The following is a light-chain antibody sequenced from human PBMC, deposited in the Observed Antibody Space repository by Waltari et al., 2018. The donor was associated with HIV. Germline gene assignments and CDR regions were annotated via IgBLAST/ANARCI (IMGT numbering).Light chain of an antibody. CDR1: SSDVGGYNY. V-gene: IGLV2-8*01. CDR2: EVS. Sequence: QSALTQPPSASGSPGQSVTISCTGTSSDVGGYNYVSWYQQHPGKAPQLMIYEVSQRHSGVPNRVSGSKSGNTASVTVSGLQTEDEANYYCSSYAGSNNWVFGGGTNLTVL. CDR3: SSYAGSNNWV. J-gene: IGLJ3*02.